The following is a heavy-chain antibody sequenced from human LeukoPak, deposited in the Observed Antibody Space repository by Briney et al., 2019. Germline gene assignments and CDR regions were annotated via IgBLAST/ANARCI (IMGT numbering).Heavy chain of an antibody. D-gene: IGHD3-10*01. V-gene: IGHV3-30*04. CDR2: ISYDGSNK. CDR3: ASSLWFGAPPNWFDP. J-gene: IGHJ5*02. Sequence: GGSLRLSCAASGFTFNNYAMHWVRQAPGKGLEWVVVISYDGSNKYYADSVKGRFTISRDNSKNTLYLQMNSLRTEDTAVYYCASSLWFGAPPNWFDPWGQGTLVTVSS. CDR1: GFTFNNYA.